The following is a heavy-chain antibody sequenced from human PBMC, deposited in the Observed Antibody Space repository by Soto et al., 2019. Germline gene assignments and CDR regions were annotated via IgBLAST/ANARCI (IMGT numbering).Heavy chain of an antibody. D-gene: IGHD6-13*01. CDR3: ARDRGIAAPDIFYYGMDV. V-gene: IGHV3-21*01. J-gene: IGHJ6*02. CDR2: ISSSSSYI. CDR1: GFTFSGYI. Sequence: PGWSLRLSCAASGFTFSGYIMNGVRQAPGKGLEWVSSISSSSSYIYYADSVKGRFTISRDNAKNSLYLQMNSLRAEDTAVYYCARDRGIAAPDIFYYGMDVWGQGTTVTVS.